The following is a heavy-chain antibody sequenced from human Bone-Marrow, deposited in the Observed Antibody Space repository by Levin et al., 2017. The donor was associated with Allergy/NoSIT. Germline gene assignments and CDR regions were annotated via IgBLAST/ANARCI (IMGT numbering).Heavy chain of an antibody. J-gene: IGHJ4*02. D-gene: IGHD3-16*01. Sequence: KLGESLKISCKASGGSFSNFPISWVRQAPGRGLEWVGRVIPFLGATDHAQKFQDRVAILADTPTSTVYLELSSLTSDDTAVYYCARERQLGAPIPKPFQYWGQGSLVTVSS. CDR3: ARERQLGAPIPKPFQY. V-gene: IGHV1-69*08. CDR1: GGSFSNFP. CDR2: VIPFLGAT.